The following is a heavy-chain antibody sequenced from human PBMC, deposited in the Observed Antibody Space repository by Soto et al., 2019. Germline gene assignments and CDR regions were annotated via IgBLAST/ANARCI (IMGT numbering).Heavy chain of an antibody. CDR1: GGSISSYY. V-gene: IGHV4-59*01. J-gene: IGHJ6*02. CDR2: IYYSGST. Sequence: SGTLSLTCTVSGGSISSYYWSWIRQPPGKGLEWIGYIYYSGSTNYNPSLKSRVTISVDTSKNQFSLKLSSVTAADTAVYYCARVLGSGYYKYYYYGMDVWGQGTTVTVSS. D-gene: IGHD3-3*01. CDR3: ARVLGSGYYKYYYYGMDV.